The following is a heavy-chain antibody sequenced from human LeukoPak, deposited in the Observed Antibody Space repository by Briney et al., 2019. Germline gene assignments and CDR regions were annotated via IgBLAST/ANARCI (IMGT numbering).Heavy chain of an antibody. CDR2: ISSSSSTI. D-gene: IGHD6-25*01. CDR1: GFTFSSYS. Sequence: GGSLRLSCAASGFTFSSYSMNWVRQAPGKGLEWVSYISSSSSTIYYADSVKGRFTISRDNAKNSLYLQMSSLRAEDTAVYYCARDLVPAAYWGQGTLVTVSS. J-gene: IGHJ4*02. CDR3: ARDLVPAAY. V-gene: IGHV3-48*04.